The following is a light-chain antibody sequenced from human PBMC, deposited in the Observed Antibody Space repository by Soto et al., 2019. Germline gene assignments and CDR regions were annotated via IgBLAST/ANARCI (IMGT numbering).Light chain of an antibody. CDR3: VQRTTWPWT. CDR1: QSVSSH. CDR2: DAS. J-gene: IGKJ1*01. Sequence: EIVLTQSPGTLSLSPGERATLSCRPSQSVSSHLAWYQQKPGQAPRLLFYDASNRATGIPARFSGSGSGTDFTLTISSLEPEDFAVYHCVQRTTWPWTCGQGSKVEIK. V-gene: IGKV3-11*01.